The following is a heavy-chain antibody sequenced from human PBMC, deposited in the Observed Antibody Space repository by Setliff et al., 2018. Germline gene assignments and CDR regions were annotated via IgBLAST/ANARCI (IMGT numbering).Heavy chain of an antibody. CDR1: GGSFRTSS. V-gene: IGHV1-69*10. CDR3: ATDLKFTRFCFGSNCYSGAFEM. CDR2: IIPILNKP. Sequence: SVKVSCKAPGGSFRTSSISWVRQAPGQGLEWMGGIIPILNKPNYAQSFQGRVAITADKSTTTSYMELSGLRSEDTALYFCATDLKFTRFCFGSNCYSGAFEMWGQGTMVTVSS. D-gene: IGHD2-21*02. J-gene: IGHJ3*02.